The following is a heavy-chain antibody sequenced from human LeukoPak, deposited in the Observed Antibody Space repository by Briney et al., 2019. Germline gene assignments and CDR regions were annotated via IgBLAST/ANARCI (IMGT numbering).Heavy chain of an antibody. Sequence: GGSLRLSCAASGFTFSSYSMNWVRQVPGKGLEWVSFISSSNSTIYYADSVKGRFTISRDNAKNSLYLQMNSLRAEDTAVYYCARDRGGSYSAIDYWGQGTLVTVSS. CDR2: ISSSNSTI. D-gene: IGHD1-26*01. CDR3: ARDRGGSYSAIDY. CDR1: GFTFSSYS. J-gene: IGHJ4*02. V-gene: IGHV3-48*04.